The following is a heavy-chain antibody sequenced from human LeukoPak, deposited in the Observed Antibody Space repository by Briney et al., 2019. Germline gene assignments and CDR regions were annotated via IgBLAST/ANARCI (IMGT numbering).Heavy chain of an antibody. D-gene: IGHD3-22*01. CDR1: GGTFSSYA. CDR3: ARRYYYDSSGYYSYYFDY. J-gene: IGHJ4*02. V-gene: IGHV1-69*13. CDR2: IIPIFGTA. Sequence: SVKVSCKASGGTFSSYAISWVRQAPGQGLEWMGGIIPIFGTANYAQKFQGRVTITADESTSTAYMELSSLRSEDTAVYYCARRYYYDSSGYYSYYFDYWGQGTLVTVSS.